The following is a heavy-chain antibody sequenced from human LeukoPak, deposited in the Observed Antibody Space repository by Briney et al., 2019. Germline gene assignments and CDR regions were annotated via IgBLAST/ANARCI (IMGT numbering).Heavy chain of an antibody. J-gene: IGHJ4*02. CDR3: ASALSDYYGSGSSDY. Sequence: GGSLRLSCAASGFTLSSYEMNSVRQAPGKGLEWVSYISSSGSTLYYADSVKGRFTISRDNAKTSLYLQMNSLRAEDSAVYYCASALSDYYGSGSSDYWGQGTLVTVS. D-gene: IGHD3-10*01. CDR1: GFTLSSYE. CDR2: ISSSGSTL. V-gene: IGHV3-48*03.